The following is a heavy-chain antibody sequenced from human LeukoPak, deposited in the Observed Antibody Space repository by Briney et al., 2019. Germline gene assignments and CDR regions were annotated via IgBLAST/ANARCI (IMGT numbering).Heavy chain of an antibody. V-gene: IGHV4-4*02. J-gene: IGHJ4*02. CDR1: GDSITSSYW. Sequence: SGALSLTCAVSGDSITSSYWWSWVRQPPGKGLEWIGEISHGGSTDYNPSLKSRVTISVDKSKNQFSLKLSSVTAADTAVYYCARASGYSGSRAHFDYWGQGTLVTVSS. D-gene: IGHD5-12*01. CDR2: ISHGGST. CDR3: ARASGYSGSRAHFDY.